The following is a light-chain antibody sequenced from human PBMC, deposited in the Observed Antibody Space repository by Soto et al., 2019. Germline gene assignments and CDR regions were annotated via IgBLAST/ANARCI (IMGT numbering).Light chain of an antibody. CDR2: GAS. CDR3: HHYGGSPIT. J-gene: IGKJ5*01. V-gene: IGKV3-20*01. CDR1: QSFSSGY. Sequence: EVLLTQSPGTLSLSPGDRATLSCRASQSFSSGYLAWYQQKPGQAPRLLIYGASTRATGIPDRFSGSGSGTDFTLTISRLEPEDFAVYYCHHYGGSPITFGQGTRLEIK.